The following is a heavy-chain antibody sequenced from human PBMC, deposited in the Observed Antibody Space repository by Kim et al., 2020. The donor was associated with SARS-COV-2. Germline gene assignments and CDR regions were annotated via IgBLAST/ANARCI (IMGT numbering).Heavy chain of an antibody. CDR2: IRSKANSYAT. V-gene: IGHV3-73*01. J-gene: IGHJ4*02. D-gene: IGHD6-19*01. CDR1: GFTFSGSA. CDR3: TTRIAVAITYFDY. Sequence: GGSLRLSCAASGFTFSGSAMHWVRQASGKGLEWVGRIRSKANSYATAYAASVKGRFTISRDDSKNTAYLQMNSLKTEDTAVYYCTTRIAVAITYFDYWGQGTLVTVSS.